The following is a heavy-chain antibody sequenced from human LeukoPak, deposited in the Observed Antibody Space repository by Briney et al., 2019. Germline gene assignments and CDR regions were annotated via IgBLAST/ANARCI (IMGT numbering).Heavy chain of an antibody. CDR2: ISSSSYI. D-gene: IGHD4-17*01. Sequence: GGSLRLSCAASGFTFSSYSMNWVRQAPGKGLEWVSSISSSSYIYYADSVKGRFTISRDNAKNSLYLQTNSLRAEDTAVYYCARDRSTVTFNWFDPWGQGTLVTVSS. CDR1: GFTFSSYS. CDR3: ARDRSTVTFNWFDP. J-gene: IGHJ5*02. V-gene: IGHV3-21*01.